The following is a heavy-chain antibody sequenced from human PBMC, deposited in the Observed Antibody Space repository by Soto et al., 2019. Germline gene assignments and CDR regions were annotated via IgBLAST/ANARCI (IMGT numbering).Heavy chain of an antibody. D-gene: IGHD3-3*01. CDR2: ISYDGSNK. CDR3: ARETYYDFWSGPDYGMDV. V-gene: IGHV3-30-3*01. J-gene: IGHJ6*02. CDR1: GFTFSSYA. Sequence: QVQLVESGGGVVQPGRSLRLSCAASGFTFSSYAMHWVRQAPGKGLEWVAVISYDGSNKYYADSVKGRFTISRDNSKNTLYPQMNSLRAEDTAVYYCARETYYDFWSGPDYGMDVWGQGTTVTVSS.